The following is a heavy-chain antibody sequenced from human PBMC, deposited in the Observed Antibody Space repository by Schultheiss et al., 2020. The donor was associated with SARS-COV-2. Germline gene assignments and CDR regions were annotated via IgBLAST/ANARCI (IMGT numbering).Heavy chain of an antibody. D-gene: IGHD6-6*01. CDR3: ARLGWGIAARRYFDL. J-gene: IGHJ2*01. Sequence: SETLSLTCTVSGGSISSSSYYWGWIRQHPGKGLEWIGYIYYSGSTNYNPSLKSRVTISVDTSKNQFSLKLSSVTAADTAVYYCARLGWGIAARRYFDLWGRGTLVTVSS. CDR2: IYYSGST. CDR1: GGSISSSSYY. V-gene: IGHV4-61*05.